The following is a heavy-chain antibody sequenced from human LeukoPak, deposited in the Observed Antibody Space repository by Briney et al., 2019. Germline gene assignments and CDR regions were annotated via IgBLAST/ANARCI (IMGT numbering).Heavy chain of an antibody. CDR3: ARLREIPVFGVVTKSTSYFDY. D-gene: IGHD3-3*01. J-gene: IGHJ4*02. V-gene: IGHV3-33*08. CDR1: GFTFTHYA. Sequence: GRSLRLSCAASGFTFTHYAMHWVRQTPGKGLEWVAVIFYDGTIQYYSDSVRGRLIVSRDNPKDTLYLQMNSLRAEDTAVYYCARLREIPVFGVVTKSTSYFDYWGQGTLVTVSS. CDR2: IFYDGTIQ.